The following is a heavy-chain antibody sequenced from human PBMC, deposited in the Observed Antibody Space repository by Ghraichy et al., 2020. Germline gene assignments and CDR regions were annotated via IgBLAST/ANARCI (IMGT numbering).Heavy chain of an antibody. CDR1: GYTFTGYY. CDR3: ARGLLTTYSSGWNWFDP. V-gene: IGHV1-2*02. J-gene: IGHJ5*02. CDR2: INPNSGGT. Sequence: ASVKVSCKASGYTFTGYYMHWVRQAPGQGLEWMGWINPNSGGTNYAQKFQGRVTMTRDTSISTAYMELSRLRSDDTAVYYCARGLLTTYSSGWNWFDPWGQGTLVTVSS. D-gene: IGHD6-19*01.